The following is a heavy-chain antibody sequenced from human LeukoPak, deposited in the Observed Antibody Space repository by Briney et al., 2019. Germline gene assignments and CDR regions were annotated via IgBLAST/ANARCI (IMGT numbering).Heavy chain of an antibody. V-gene: IGHV4-39*01. CDR1: GGSISSSSYH. D-gene: IGHD2-15*01. CDR3: ARHRCSGGSCYPMNWFDP. Sequence: SETLSLTCTVSGGSISSSSYHWGWIRQPPGKGLEWIGSIYYSGSTYYNPSLKSRVTISVDTSKNQFSLKLSSVTAADTAVYYCARHRCSGGSCYPMNWFDPWGQGTLVTVSS. CDR2: IYYSGST. J-gene: IGHJ5*02.